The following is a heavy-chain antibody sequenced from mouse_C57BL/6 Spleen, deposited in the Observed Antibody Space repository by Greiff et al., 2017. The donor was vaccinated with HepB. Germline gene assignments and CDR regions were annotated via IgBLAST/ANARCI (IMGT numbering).Heavy chain of an antibody. Sequence: EVQLVESGPSLVRPSQTLSLTCTVTGFSINSDCYWIWIRQFPGNKLEYIGYTFYSGITYYNPSLESRTYITRDTSKNQFSRKLSTVTTKDTATYYCARGDYYGSSYPWFAYWGQGTLVTVSA. J-gene: IGHJ3*01. V-gene: IGHV3-3*01. CDR2: TFYSGIT. CDR3: ARGDYYGSSYPWFAY. D-gene: IGHD1-1*01. CDR1: GFSINSDCY.